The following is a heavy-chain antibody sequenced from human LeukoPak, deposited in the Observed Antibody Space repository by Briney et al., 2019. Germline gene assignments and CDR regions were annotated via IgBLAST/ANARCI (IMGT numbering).Heavy chain of an antibody. D-gene: IGHD4-17*01. CDR1: GGSISNSFYY. Sequence: SETLSLTCTVSGGSISNSFYYWGWIRQPPGKGLEWIGSINYSGSTYYNPSLKSRVTISVDTSKNQFSLTLTAVTAADTAVYYCARDLGSGVYGDNGFDNWGQGALVIVSS. V-gene: IGHV4-39*07. J-gene: IGHJ4*02. CDR3: ARDLGSGVYGDNGFDN. CDR2: INYSGST.